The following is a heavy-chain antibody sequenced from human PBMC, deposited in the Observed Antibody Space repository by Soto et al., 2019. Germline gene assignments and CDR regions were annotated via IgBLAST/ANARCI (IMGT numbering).Heavy chain of an antibody. CDR2: MSHSGGT. CDR3: ARVERGTATTVVDAFDI. J-gene: IGHJ3*02. V-gene: IGHV4-34*01. D-gene: IGHD1-1*01. CDR1: VGSVSGGSYY. Sequence: QVQLQQWGAGLLKPSETLSLTGAVYVGSVSGGSYYWSWIRRPPGKERGWFGEMSHSGGTHFNPSLKSRVTISVDTSKNQFSLKMSFVTAADTALYYCARVERGTATTVVDAFDIWGPGTMVTVSS.